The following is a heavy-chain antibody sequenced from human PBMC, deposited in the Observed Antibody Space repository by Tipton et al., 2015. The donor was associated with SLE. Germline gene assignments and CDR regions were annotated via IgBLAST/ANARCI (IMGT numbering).Heavy chain of an antibody. J-gene: IGHJ4*02. CDR3: ARLGSRPYNSGWYS. Sequence: GLVKPSETLSLTCTVSSGSISSSSYYWGWIRQPPGKGLEWIGSIYYSGSTYYNPSLKSRVTISVDTSKNQFSLKLSSVTAADTAAYYCARLGSRPYNSGWYSWGQGTLVTVSS. V-gene: IGHV4-39*01. CDR1: SGSISSSSYY. D-gene: IGHD6-19*01. CDR2: IYYSGST.